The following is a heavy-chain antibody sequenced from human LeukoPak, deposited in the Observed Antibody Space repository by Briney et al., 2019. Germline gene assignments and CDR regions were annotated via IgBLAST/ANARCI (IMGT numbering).Heavy chain of an antibody. CDR3: ARHDILTGYPSFDY. CDR1: GFTFSSCS. V-gene: IGHV3-21*01. CDR2: ISSSSSYI. D-gene: IGHD3-9*01. Sequence: GGSLRLSCAASGFTFSSCSMNWVRQAPGKGLEWVSSISSSSSYIYYADSVKGRFTISRDNAKNSLYLQMNSLRAEDTAVYYCARHDILTGYPSFDYWGQGTLVTVSS. J-gene: IGHJ4*02.